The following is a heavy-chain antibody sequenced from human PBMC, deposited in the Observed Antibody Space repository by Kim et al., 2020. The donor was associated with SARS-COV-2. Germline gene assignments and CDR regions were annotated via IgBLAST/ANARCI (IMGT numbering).Heavy chain of an antibody. J-gene: IGHJ4*02. CDR2: IVVGTGNT. V-gene: IGHV1-58*01. D-gene: IGHD3-22*01. CDR1: GFTFTSSA. Sequence: SVKVSCKASGFTFTSSAVQWVRQARGQRLEWIGWIVVGTGNTNYAQRFQERVTITRDMSTNTAYMELSSLRSEDTAVYYCAADPRYYDSSGYGYWGQRTLVTVSS. CDR3: AADPRYYDSSGYGY.